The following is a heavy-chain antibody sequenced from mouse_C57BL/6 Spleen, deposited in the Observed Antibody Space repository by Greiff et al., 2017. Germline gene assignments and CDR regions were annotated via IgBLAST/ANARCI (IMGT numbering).Heavy chain of an antibody. J-gene: IGHJ3*01. V-gene: IGHV1-69*01. Sequence: VQLQQSGAELVMPGASVKLSCKASGYTFTSYWMHWVKQRPGQGLEWIGEIDPSDSYTNYNQKFKGKSTLTVDKSSSTADMQLSSLTSEDSAVYYCSRSGGNPAWFAYWGQGTLVTVSA. CDR3: SRSGGNPAWFAY. D-gene: IGHD2-1*01. CDR1: GYTFTSYW. CDR2: IDPSDSYT.